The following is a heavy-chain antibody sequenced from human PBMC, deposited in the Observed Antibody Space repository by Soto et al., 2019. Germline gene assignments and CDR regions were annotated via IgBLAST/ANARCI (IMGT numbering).Heavy chain of an antibody. CDR3: ARCESITMVRGRGMDV. CDR2: IDPSDSYT. CDR1: GYSFTSYW. V-gene: IGHV5-10-1*01. Sequence: GESLKISCKGSGYSFTSYWISWVRQMPGKGLEWMGRIDPSDSYTNYSPSFQGHVTISADKSISTAYLQWSSLKASDTAMYYCARCESITMVRGRGMDVWGQGTTVTVSS. J-gene: IGHJ6*02. D-gene: IGHD3-10*01.